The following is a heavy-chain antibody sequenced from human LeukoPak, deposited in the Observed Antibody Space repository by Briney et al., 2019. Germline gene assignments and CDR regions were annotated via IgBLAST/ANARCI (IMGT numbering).Heavy chain of an antibody. Sequence: SETLSLTXTVSGGSISSYYWSWIRQPAGKGLEWLGRIYTSGSTNYNPSLKSRVTMSVDTSKNQFSLKLSSVTAADTAVYYCAREGYCSSTSCSFDYWGQGTLVTVSS. CDR2: IYTSGST. J-gene: IGHJ4*02. CDR3: AREGYCSSTSCSFDY. CDR1: GGSISSYY. V-gene: IGHV4-4*07. D-gene: IGHD2-2*01.